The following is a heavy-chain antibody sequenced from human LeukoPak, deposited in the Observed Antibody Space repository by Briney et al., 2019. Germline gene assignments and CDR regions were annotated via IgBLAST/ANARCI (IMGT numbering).Heavy chain of an antibody. CDR2: IRYDGSNK. Sequence: PGGSLRLSCAASGLTFSSYGMHWVRQAPGKGQGWVAFIRYDGSNKYYANSVKGRFTIPRDHSNNTLYPQMNSLRAEDTAVYYCSSASDFDPWGQGPLVTVSS. CDR3: SSASDFDP. D-gene: IGHD6-6*01. V-gene: IGHV3-30*02. CDR1: GLTFSSYG. J-gene: IGHJ5*02.